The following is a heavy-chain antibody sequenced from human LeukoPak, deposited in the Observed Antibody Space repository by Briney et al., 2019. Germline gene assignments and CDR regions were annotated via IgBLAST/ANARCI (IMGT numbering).Heavy chain of an antibody. CDR3: ARDEDDAFDI. CDR1: GGSISSSSYY. Sequence: SETLSLICTVSGGSISSSSYYWGWIRQPPGKGLEWIGSIYYCGSTNYSPFLKSRVTISVAPYKNLFSLKLSSVTAADTAVYYCARDEDDAFDIWGQGTMVTVSS. J-gene: IGHJ3*02. V-gene: IGHV4-39*07. CDR2: IYYCGST.